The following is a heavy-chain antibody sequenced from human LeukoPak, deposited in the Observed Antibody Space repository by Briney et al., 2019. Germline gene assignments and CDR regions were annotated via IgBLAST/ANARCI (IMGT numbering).Heavy chain of an antibody. CDR1: GGSISSYH. Sequence: TSSETLSLTCTVSGGSISSYHWSWIRQPPGKGLEWIGYIYSSGSTNYNPSLKSRVTISVDTSKNQFSLKLSSVTAADTAVYYCAREAYCGGDCYSGFDYWGQGTLVTVSS. CDR2: IYSSGST. J-gene: IGHJ4*02. CDR3: AREAYCGGDCYSGFDY. D-gene: IGHD2-21*02. V-gene: IGHV4-59*01.